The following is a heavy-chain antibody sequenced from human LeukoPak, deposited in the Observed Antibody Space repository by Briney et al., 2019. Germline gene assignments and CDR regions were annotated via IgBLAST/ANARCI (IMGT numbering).Heavy chain of an antibody. CDR3: AKVARSTLLYYFDY. CDR2: ISGSGGST. V-gene: IGHV3-23*01. J-gene: IGHJ4*02. CDR1: GFTFSNYA. Sequence: GGSLRLSCAASGFTFSNYAMSWVRQAPGKGLEWVSGISGSGGSTYYADAVKGRFTISRDNSKDTLYLQMNSLRAEDTAVYYCAKVARSTLLYYFDYWGQGTLVTVSS.